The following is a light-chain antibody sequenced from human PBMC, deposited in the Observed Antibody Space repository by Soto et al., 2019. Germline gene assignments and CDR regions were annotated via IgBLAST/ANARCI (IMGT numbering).Light chain of an antibody. CDR3: SSYTSSNTYV. CDR2: DVT. CDR1: SSDVGGYNY. Sequence: NSSDVGGYNYVSWYQQHPGKAPRLMIFDVTNRPSGVSDRFSGSKSGNTASLTISGLQAEDEADYYCSSYTSSNTYVFGTGTKVTV. V-gene: IGLV2-14*04. J-gene: IGLJ1*01.